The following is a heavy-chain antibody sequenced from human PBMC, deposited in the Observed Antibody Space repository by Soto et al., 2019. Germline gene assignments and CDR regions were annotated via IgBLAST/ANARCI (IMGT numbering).Heavy chain of an antibody. D-gene: IGHD6-13*01. CDR1: GFIFSSYG. V-gene: IGHV3-33*01. J-gene: IGHJ1*01. CDR3: ARGLRAAAGRDYFQY. CDR2: IWYDGSNT. Sequence: QVQLVESGGGVVQPGRSLTLSCAASGFIFSSYGMHWVRQAPGKGLQWVAVIWYDGSNTYYADSVKGRFTISRDNSKNTLYRQMNSLRAEVTAVYYCARGLRAAAGRDYFQYWGQGTLVTVSS.